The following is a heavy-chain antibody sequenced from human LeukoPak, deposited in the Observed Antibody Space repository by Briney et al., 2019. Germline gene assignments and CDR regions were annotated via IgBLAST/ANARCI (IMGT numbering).Heavy chain of an antibody. CDR1: RFTFSSYA. CDR3: AKKYYYDSSGYTPLDY. D-gene: IGHD3-22*01. J-gene: IGHJ4*02. Sequence: GGSLRLSCAASRFTFSSYAMSWVRQAPGKGLEWVSAISGSGGSTYYADSVKGRFAISRDNSKNTLYLQMNSLRAEDTAVYYCAKKYYYDSSGYTPLDYWGQGTLVTVSS. V-gene: IGHV3-23*01. CDR2: ISGSGGST.